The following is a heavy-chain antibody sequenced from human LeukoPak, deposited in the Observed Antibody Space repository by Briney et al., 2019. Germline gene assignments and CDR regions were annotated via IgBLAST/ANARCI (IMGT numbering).Heavy chain of an antibody. V-gene: IGHV1-18*01. CDR2: ISGHAGNT. CDR3: ARDGSSGYYYYFDY. D-gene: IGHD3-22*01. J-gene: IGHJ4*02. Sequence: ASVKVSCTTSGYTFTAYGITWVRQAPGQGLEWMGWISGHAGNTDYSQKFQGRVTLTTDTSTSTAYMELSSLRSEDTAVYYCARDGSSGYYYYFDYWGQGTLVTVSS. CDR1: GYTFTAYG.